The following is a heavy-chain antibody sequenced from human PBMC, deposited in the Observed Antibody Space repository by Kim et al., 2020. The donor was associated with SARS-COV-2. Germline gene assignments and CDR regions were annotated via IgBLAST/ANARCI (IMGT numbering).Heavy chain of an antibody. J-gene: IGHJ5*01. V-gene: IGHV3-7*04. CDR3: VRDFDF. CDR2: KEDGSAK. Sequence: KEDGSAKYDVDSVKGRFTMSRDNAKNVLYLQLNSRRGDDAAVYYCVRDFDFWGQGALVTVSS.